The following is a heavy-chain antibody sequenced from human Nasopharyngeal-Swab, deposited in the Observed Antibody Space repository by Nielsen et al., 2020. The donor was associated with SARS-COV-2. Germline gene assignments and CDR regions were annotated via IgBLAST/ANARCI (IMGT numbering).Heavy chain of an antibody. CDR3: ARARPVWGAVVVPAAISAH. CDR2: ISYDGSNK. D-gene: IGHD2-2*01. J-gene: IGHJ4*02. V-gene: IGHV3-30-3*01. Sequence: WIRQPPGKGLEWVAVISYDGSNKYYADSVKGRFTISRDNSKNTLYLQMNSLRAEDMAVYYCARARPVWGAVVVPAAISAHWGQGTLVTVSS.